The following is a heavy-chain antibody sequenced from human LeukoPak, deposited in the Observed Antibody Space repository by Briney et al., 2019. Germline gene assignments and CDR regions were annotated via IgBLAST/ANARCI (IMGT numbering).Heavy chain of an antibody. Sequence: GGSLKLSCAASGFTVSSNYMSWVRQAPGKGLEWVSVIYSGGSTYYADSVKARFTISRDNSKNTLYLQMNSLRAEDTAVYYCARDTRTGYSYGRGAFDIWGQGTMVTVSS. CDR2: IYSGGST. CDR3: ARDTRTGYSYGRGAFDI. J-gene: IGHJ3*02. D-gene: IGHD5-18*01. CDR1: GFTVSSNY. V-gene: IGHV3-53*01.